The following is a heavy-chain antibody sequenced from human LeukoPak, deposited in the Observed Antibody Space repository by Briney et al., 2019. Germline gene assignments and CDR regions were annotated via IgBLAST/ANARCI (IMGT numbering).Heavy chain of an antibody. D-gene: IGHD5-12*01. V-gene: IGHV4-31*03. Sequence: SQTLSLTCTVSGGSISSGGYYWSWIRQHPGKGLEWIGYIYYSGSTNYNPSLKSRVTISVDTSKNQFSLKRSSVTSADTAVYYCARNPGGYSGHYYFDYWGQGTLVTVSS. CDR1: GGSISSGGYY. J-gene: IGHJ4*02. CDR2: IYYSGST. CDR3: ARNPGGYSGHYYFDY.